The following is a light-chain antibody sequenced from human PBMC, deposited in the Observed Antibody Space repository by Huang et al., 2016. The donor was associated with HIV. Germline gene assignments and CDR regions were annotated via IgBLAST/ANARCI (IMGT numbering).Light chain of an antibody. CDR3: QQYESWPPLT. J-gene: IGKJ4*01. V-gene: IGKV3-15*01. CDR2: ATS. Sequence: EIVMTQSPDPLSVSPGERATRSCRAIQSVREKLVWYQQKPGQAPRLLMQATSTRATGVPARFSGSGAGTEFTLTISSLQSEDCGVYYCQQYESWPPLTFGGGTKVEIK. CDR1: QSVREK.